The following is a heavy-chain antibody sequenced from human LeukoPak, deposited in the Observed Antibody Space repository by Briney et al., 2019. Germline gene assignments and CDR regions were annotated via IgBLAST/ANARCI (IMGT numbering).Heavy chain of an antibody. V-gene: IGHV1-46*01. CDR2: INPSGGST. J-gene: IGHJ4*02. CDR1: GYTFTSYY. D-gene: IGHD3-16*01. Sequence: ASVKVSFKASGYTFTSYYMHWVRQAPGQGLEWMGIINPSGGSTSYAQKFQGRVTMTRDTSTSTVYMELSSLRSEDTAVYYCARVIDRTFRGYYFDYWGQGTLITVSS. CDR3: ARVIDRTFRGYYFDY.